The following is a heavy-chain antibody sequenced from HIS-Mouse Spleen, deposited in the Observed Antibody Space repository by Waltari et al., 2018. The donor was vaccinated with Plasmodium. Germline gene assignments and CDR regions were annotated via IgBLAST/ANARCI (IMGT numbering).Heavy chain of an antibody. J-gene: IGHJ3*02. CDR2: IKQDGSEK. D-gene: IGHD7-27*01. CDR3: ARLRRANWGMADAFDI. CDR1: GFTFGGFW. Sequence: EVQLVESGGGLVQPGGSLSLSCEASGFTFGGFWMSWVRQSHGKGLEWVANIKQDGSEKYYVDSVKGRFTISRDNAKNSLYLQMNSLRAEDTAVYYCARLRRANWGMADAFDIWGQGTMVTVSS. V-gene: IGHV3-7*01.